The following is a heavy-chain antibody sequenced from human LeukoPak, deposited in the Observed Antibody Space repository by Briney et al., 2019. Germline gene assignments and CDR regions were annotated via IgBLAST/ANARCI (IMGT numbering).Heavy chain of an antibody. J-gene: IGHJ5*02. CDR3: ARHDLKQWLAYPNWFGP. CDR1: GGSISSSSYY. CDR2: IYYSGST. D-gene: IGHD6-19*01. Sequence: SETLSLTCTVSGGSISSSSYYWGWIRQPPGKGLEWIGSIYYSGSTYYNPSLKSRVTISVDTSKNQFSLKLSSVTAADTAVYYCARHDLKQWLAYPNWFGPWGQGTLVTVSS. V-gene: IGHV4-39*01.